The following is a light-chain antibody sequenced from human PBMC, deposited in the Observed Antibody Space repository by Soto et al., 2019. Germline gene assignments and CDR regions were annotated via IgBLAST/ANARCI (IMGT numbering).Light chain of an antibody. CDR1: SSNIGANT. Sequence: QSVLTQPPSASGTPGQRVTIACSGSSSNIGANTVSWYQQLPGTAPKLLIYVDSQRPSGVPDRFSGSRSGTSASLAISGLRSEDEADYYCAAWDEILIGYVLGNGTKVTVL. V-gene: IGLV1-44*01. CDR3: AAWDEILIGYV. CDR2: VDS. J-gene: IGLJ1*01.